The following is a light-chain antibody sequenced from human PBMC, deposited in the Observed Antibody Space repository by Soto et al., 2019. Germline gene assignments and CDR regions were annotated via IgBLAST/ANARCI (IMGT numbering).Light chain of an antibody. CDR2: GAS. CDR3: LQHSSYPRT. CDR1: QDISNY. V-gene: IGKV1-17*03. J-gene: IGKJ1*01. Sequence: DIQMTQSPSAMSASVGDRVAITCRASQDISNYLDWFQQKPGKVPKRLIYGASNLQTGVPSRFSGSGSGTEFTLTITSLQPEDFATYFCLQHSSYPRTFGQGTKVE.